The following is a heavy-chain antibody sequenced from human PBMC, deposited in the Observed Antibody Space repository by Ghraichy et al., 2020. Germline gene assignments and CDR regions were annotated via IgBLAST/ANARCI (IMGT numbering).Heavy chain of an antibody. CDR1: GDSISNYY. CDR2: IYYSGST. D-gene: IGHD2-2*01. Sequence: GSLRLSCIVSGDSISNYYWSWIRQPPGKGLEWIGCIYYSGSTKYNPSLQSRVTISVDTSKNQFSLKLSSVTAADTAVYYCARGGTSSAIPGDYYYYGMDVWAQGTTVTVSS. J-gene: IGHJ6*02. CDR3: ARGGTSSAIPGDYYYYGMDV. V-gene: IGHV4-59*01.